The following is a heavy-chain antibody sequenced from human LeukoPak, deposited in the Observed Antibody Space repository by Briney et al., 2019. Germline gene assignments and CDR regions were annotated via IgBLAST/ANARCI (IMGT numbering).Heavy chain of an antibody. J-gene: IGHJ5*02. V-gene: IGHV1-69*13. CDR2: IIPIFGTA. D-gene: IGHD2-2*01. CDR3: AREGEYCSSTSCYGPNWFDP. Sequence: SVKVSCKASGGTFISYAISWVRQAPGQGLEWMGGIIPIFGTANYAQRFQGRVTITADESTSTAYMELSSLRSEDTAVYYCAREGEYCSSTSCYGPNWFDPWGQGTLVTVSS. CDR1: GGTFISYA.